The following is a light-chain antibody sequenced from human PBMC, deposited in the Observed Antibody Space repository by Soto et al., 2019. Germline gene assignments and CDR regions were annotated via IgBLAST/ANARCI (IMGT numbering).Light chain of an antibody. V-gene: IGLV1-40*01. CDR2: GNS. J-gene: IGLJ3*02. Sequence: QSVLTQPPSVSGAPGQRVTISCTGSSSNIGAGYDVHWYQQLPGTAHKLLIYGNSNRPSGVPDRFSGSKSGTSASLAITGLQAEDEADYYCQSDDSSLSALFGGGTKLTVL. CDR1: SSNIGAGYD. CDR3: QSDDSSLSAL.